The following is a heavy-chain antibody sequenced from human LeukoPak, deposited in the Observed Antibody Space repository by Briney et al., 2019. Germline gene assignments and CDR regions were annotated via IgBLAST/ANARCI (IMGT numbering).Heavy chain of an antibody. V-gene: IGHV3-23*01. CDR2: ISGSGGST. CDR3: AKRGVVIRVILVGFHKEAYYFDS. D-gene: IGHD3-22*01. J-gene: IGHJ4*02. Sequence: GGSLRLSCAVSGISLSNYVMSWVRQAPGKGLEWVAGISGSGGSTNYADSVKGRFTISRDNPKNTLYLQMNRLRAEDTAVYFCAKRGVVIRVILVGFHKEAYYFDSWGQGALVTVSS. CDR1: GISLSNYV.